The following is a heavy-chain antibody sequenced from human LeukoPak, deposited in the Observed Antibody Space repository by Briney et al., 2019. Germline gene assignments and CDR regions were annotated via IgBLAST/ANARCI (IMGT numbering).Heavy chain of an antibody. J-gene: IGHJ4*02. CDR2: INHSGST. CDR3: ARDFYSYGSAHYDY. CDR1: GGSFSGYY. Sequence: SSETLSLTCAVYGGSFSGYYWSWIRQPPGKGLEWIGEINHSGSTNYNPSLKSRVTISVDTSKNQFSLKLSSVTAADTAVYYCARDFYSYGSAHYDYWGQGTLVTVSS. V-gene: IGHV4-34*01. D-gene: IGHD5-18*01.